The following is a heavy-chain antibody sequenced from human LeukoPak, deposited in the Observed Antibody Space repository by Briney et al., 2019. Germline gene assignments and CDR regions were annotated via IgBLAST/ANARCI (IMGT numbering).Heavy chain of an antibody. CDR1: GGSISSYY. Sequence: SETLSLTCTVSGGSISSYYWSWIRQPPGKGLEWIAYNYYSGSTNYNPSLKSRVTISVDTSKNQFSLKLSSVTAADTAVYYCARVGSQWPFDYWGQRTLVTVSS. V-gene: IGHV4-59*12. J-gene: IGHJ4*02. CDR2: NYYSGST. CDR3: ARVGSQWPFDY. D-gene: IGHD6-19*01.